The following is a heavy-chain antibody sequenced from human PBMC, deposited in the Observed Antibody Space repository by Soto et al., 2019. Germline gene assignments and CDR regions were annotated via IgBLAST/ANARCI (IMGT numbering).Heavy chain of an antibody. CDR1: GFTFSSYA. CDR2: ISGSGGRT. Sequence: GGSLRLSCAASGFTFSSYAMTWVRQAPGKGLEWVSAISGSGGRTYYADSVKGRFTISRDNSKNTLYLQMNSLRADDTAVYYCAKDRRIVVGAEFDPWGQGTLVTVSS. CDR3: AKDRRIVVGAEFDP. V-gene: IGHV3-23*01. J-gene: IGHJ5*02. D-gene: IGHD3-22*01.